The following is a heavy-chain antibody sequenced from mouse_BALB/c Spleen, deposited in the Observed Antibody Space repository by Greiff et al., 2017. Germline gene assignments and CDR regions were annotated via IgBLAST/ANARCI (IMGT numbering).Heavy chain of an antibody. Sequence: EVQRVESGAELVKPGASVKLSCTASGFNIKDTYMHWVKQRPEQGLEWIGRIDPANGNTKYDPKFQGKATITADTSSNTAYLQLSSLTSEDTAVYYCARHGNYAMDYWGQGTSVTVSS. V-gene: IGHV14-3*02. J-gene: IGHJ4*01. D-gene: IGHD2-1*01. CDR1: GFNIKDTY. CDR3: ARHGNYAMDY. CDR2: IDPANGNT.